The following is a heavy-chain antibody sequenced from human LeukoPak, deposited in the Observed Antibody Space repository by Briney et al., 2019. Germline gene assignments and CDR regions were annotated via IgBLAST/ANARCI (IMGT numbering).Heavy chain of an antibody. D-gene: IGHD2-8*01. CDR3: ARERYCTNGVCYHFDY. V-gene: IGHV1-46*03. Sequence: ASVKVSCKXSGYTFTSYYMHWVRQAPGQGLERMGIINPSGGSTSYAQKFQGRVTMTRDTSTSTVYMELSSLRSEDTAVYYCARERYCTNGVCYHFDYWGQGTLVTVSS. CDR1: GYTFTSYY. CDR2: INPSGGST. J-gene: IGHJ4*02.